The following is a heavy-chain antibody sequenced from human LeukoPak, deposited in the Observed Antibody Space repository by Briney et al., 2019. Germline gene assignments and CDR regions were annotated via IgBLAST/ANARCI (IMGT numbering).Heavy chain of an antibody. J-gene: IGHJ4*02. CDR2: ISYNGSNK. CDR3: AREPVAYCGGDCYSGYFDY. V-gene: IGHV3-30-3*01. D-gene: IGHD2-21*02. CDR1: GVTFSSYA. Sequence: PGRSLRLSCAASGVTFSSYAMHWVRQAPGKGLEWVAVISYNGSNKYYADSVKGRFTISRDNSKNTLYLQMNSLRAEDTAVYYCAREPVAYCGGDCYSGYFDYWGQGTLVTVSS.